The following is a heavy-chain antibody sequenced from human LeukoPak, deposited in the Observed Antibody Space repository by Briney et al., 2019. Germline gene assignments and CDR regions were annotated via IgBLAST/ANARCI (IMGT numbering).Heavy chain of an antibody. D-gene: IGHD3-3*01. J-gene: IGHJ6*03. Sequence: PGGSLRLSCAASGFTFSSDSMNWVRQAPGKGLEWVSSIRSSSSYIYYADSVKGRFTISRDNAKNSLYLQMNSLRAEDTAVYYCARRPAILKDVWSGSPGVYYYYMDVWGKGTTVTVSS. CDR3: ARRPAILKDVWSGSPGVYYYYMDV. CDR2: IRSSSSYI. V-gene: IGHV3-21*01. CDR1: GFTFSSDS.